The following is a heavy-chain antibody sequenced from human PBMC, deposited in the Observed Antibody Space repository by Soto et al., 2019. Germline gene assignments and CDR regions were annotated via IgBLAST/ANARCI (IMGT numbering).Heavy chain of an antibody. D-gene: IGHD6-13*01. V-gene: IGHV3-30*18. CDR1: GFTFRSFG. CDR3: AKDVGQQLDLNYGMDV. CDR2: VSYDANHK. J-gene: IGHJ6*02. Sequence: QVQLVESGGGVIQPGTSLSLSCGSSGFTFRSFGMYWVRQAPGKGLEWVAVVSYDANHKYYADSVKGRFTVSRDNAKNMMYLKMNSLRGEDTAVNYCAKDVGQQLDLNYGMDVWGQGTTVTVSS.